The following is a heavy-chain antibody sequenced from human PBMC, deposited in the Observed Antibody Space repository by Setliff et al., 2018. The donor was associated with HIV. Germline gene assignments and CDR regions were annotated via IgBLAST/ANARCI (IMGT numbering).Heavy chain of an antibody. Sequence: GASVKVSCKASGYSFTSYIIHWVRQAPGQGLEWVGRVYRGDASIHYAQKFLGRVTVTRDTSTSTVYMDLSSLRFEDTAVYYCAREFPGGTYGFDYWGQGTLVTSPQ. J-gene: IGHJ4*02. V-gene: IGHV1-46*01. CDR2: VYRGDASI. CDR3: AREFPGGTYGFDY. D-gene: IGHD1-26*01. CDR1: GYSFTSYI.